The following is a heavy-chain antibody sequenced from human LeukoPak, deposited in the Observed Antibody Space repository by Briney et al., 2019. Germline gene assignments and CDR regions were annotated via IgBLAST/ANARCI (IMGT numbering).Heavy chain of an antibody. CDR2: IYSGGST. D-gene: IGHD3-22*01. V-gene: IGHV3-66*01. Sequence: PGGSLRLSCAASGFTVSSNYMSWVRQAPGKGLEWVSVIYSGGSTYYADSVKGRFTISRDNSKNTLYLQMNSLRAEDTAVYYCARTYYYDSRGAFDIWGQGTMVTVSS. CDR1: GFTVSSNY. CDR3: ARTYYYDSRGAFDI. J-gene: IGHJ3*02.